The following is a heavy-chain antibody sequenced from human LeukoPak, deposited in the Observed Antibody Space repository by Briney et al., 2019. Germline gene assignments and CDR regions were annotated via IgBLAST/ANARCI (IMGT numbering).Heavy chain of an antibody. D-gene: IGHD3-22*01. V-gene: IGHV3-23*01. CDR3: ARGGRGSAAVVAPRSFDI. Sequence: GGSLRLSCAASGLTFSNYAMNWVRQASGKGLEWVSGITDSGRKTYYADSVKGRFIISRDISKNTLYLQMNSLRAEDSALYYCARGGRGSAAVVAPRSFDIWGQGTMVTVSS. CDR2: ITDSGRKT. CDR1: GLTFSNYA. J-gene: IGHJ3*02.